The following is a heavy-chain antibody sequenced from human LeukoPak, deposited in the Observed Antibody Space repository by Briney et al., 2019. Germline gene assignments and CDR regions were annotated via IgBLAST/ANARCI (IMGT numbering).Heavy chain of an antibody. D-gene: IGHD3-3*01. CDR2: ISGSGGST. V-gene: IGHV3-23*01. Sequence: PGGSLRLSCAASEFTFSSYAMSWVRQAPGKGLEWVSAISGSGGSTYYADSVKGRFTISRDNSKNTLYLQMNSLRAEDTAVYYCAKDLAFWSGYYIRYFQHWGQGTLVTVSS. CDR1: EFTFSSYA. CDR3: AKDLAFWSGYYIRYFQH. J-gene: IGHJ1*01.